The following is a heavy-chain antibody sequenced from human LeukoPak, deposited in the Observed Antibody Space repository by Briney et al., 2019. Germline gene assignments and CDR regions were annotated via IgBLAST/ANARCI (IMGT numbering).Heavy chain of an antibody. J-gene: IGHJ4*02. Sequence: GGSLRLSCVASGFTFDNYAMHWVRQAPGKGLEWVSAISGSGGSTYYADSVKGRFTISRDNSKNTLYLRMNSLRAEDTAVYYCAKDSYGYLDYWGQGTLVTVSS. CDR3: AKDSYGYLDY. V-gene: IGHV3-23*01. D-gene: IGHD3-10*01. CDR2: ISGSGGST. CDR1: GFTFDNYA.